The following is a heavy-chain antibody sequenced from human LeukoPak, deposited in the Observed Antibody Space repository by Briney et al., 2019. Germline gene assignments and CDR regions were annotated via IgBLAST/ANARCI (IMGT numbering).Heavy chain of an antibody. D-gene: IGHD1-14*01. CDR2: INPKTGGT. CDR1: GYTFTGYY. Sequence: ASVKVSCKAFGYTFTGYYMHWVRQAPGQGLEWMGWINPKTGGTSYAQKFQGRVTMTRDTSISTVNMELGRLTSDDTAVYYCARATAENDHWGQGTLVTVSS. V-gene: IGHV1-2*02. J-gene: IGHJ4*02. CDR3: ARATAENDH.